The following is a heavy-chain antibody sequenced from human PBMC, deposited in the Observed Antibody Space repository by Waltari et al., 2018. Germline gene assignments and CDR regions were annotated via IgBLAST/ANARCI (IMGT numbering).Heavy chain of an antibody. CDR3: ARDSGSYYGLGYFDY. CDR2: ISSSSSTI. CDR1: GFTFSRYS. V-gene: IGHV3-48*01. D-gene: IGHD1-26*01. Sequence: EVQLVAAGGGLVQPGVSLRPPCPASGFTFSRYSLNWVAQPPGKGLEWVSYISSSSSTISYADSVKGVFTISRDNAKNSLYLQMNSLIAEDTAVYYCARDSGSYYGLGYFDYWGQGTLVTVSS. J-gene: IGHJ4*02.